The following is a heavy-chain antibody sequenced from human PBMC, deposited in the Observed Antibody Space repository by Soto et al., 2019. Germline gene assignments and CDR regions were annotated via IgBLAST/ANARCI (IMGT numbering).Heavy chain of an antibody. J-gene: IGHJ4*02. V-gene: IGHV3-23*01. CDR2: ISGSGGST. CDR3: ARTPSIAVAGIFDY. D-gene: IGHD6-19*01. Sequence: GSLRLSCAASGFTFSSYAMSWVRQAPGKGLEWVSAISGSGGSTYYADSVKGRFTISRDNSKNTLYLQMNSLRAEDTAVYYCARTPSIAVAGIFDYWGQGTLVTVSS. CDR1: GFTFSSYA.